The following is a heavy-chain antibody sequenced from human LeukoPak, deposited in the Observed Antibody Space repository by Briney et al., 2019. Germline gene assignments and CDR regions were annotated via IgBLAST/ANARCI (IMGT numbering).Heavy chain of an antibody. V-gene: IGHV3-53*01. Sequence: GGSLRPSCAASGFTVSNNYMSWVRQAPGKGLEWVSVIYSAGSTYYADSVKGRFTISRDNSKNTLYLQMNSLRAEDTAVYSCTRTRGCSSTSCYADYWGQGTLVTVSS. J-gene: IGHJ4*02. CDR2: IYSAGST. D-gene: IGHD2-2*01. CDR3: TRTRGCSSTSCYADY. CDR1: GFTVSNNY.